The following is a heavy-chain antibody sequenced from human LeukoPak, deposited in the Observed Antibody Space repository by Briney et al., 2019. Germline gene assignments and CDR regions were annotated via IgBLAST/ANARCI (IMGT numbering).Heavy chain of an antibody. D-gene: IGHD6-6*01. CDR1: GYTFTSYD. Sequence: GASVKVSCKASGYTFTSYDINWVRQATGQGLEWMGWMNPNSGNTGYAQKFQGRVTITRNTSISAAYMELSSLRSEDTAVYYCARGIAARLGRAFDIWGQGTMVTVSS. V-gene: IGHV1-8*03. J-gene: IGHJ3*02. CDR2: MNPNSGNT. CDR3: ARGIAARLGRAFDI.